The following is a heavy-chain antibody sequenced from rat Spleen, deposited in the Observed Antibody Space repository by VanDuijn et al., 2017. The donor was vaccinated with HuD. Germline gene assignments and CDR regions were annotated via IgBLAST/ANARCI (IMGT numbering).Heavy chain of an antibody. CDR3: ASPNYGMDA. J-gene: IGHJ4*01. V-gene: IGHV5-25*01. CDR1: GFTFSNYG. CDR2: ISSGGGGT. Sequence: EVQLVESGGGLVQPGRSMKLSCAASGFTFSNYGLAWVRQAPKKGLEWVASISSGGGGTYYADSVEGRFTISRDNAKSTLYLQMDSLRSEDTATYYCASPNYGMDAWGQGASVTVSS.